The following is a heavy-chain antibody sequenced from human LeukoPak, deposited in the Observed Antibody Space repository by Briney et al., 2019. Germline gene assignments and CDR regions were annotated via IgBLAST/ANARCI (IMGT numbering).Heavy chain of an antibody. Sequence: SGTLSLTCTVSGGSIRSYYWSWIRQPAGKGLEWIGRIYTSGSTNYNPSLKSRVTMSVDTSKNQFSLKLSSVTAADMAVYYCARDVEARSPGGYYYYHMDVWGKGTTVTVSS. CDR2: IYTSGST. CDR1: GGSIRSYY. D-gene: IGHD2-15*01. J-gene: IGHJ6*03. V-gene: IGHV4-4*07. CDR3: ARDVEARSPGGYYYYHMDV.